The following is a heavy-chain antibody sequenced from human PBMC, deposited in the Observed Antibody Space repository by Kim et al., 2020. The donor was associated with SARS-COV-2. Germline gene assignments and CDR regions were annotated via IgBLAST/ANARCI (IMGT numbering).Heavy chain of an antibody. CDR1: GFTFSSYG. V-gene: IGHV3-30*18. D-gene: IGHD4-17*01. CDR3: AKDHAPDYGDYVGVNWFDP. Sequence: GGSLRLSCAASGFTFSSYGMHWVRQAPGKGLEWVAVISYDGSNKYYADSVKGRFTISRDNSKNTLYLQMNSLRAEDTAVYYCAKDHAPDYGDYVGVNWFDPWGQGTLVTVSS. CDR2: ISYDGSNK. J-gene: IGHJ5*02.